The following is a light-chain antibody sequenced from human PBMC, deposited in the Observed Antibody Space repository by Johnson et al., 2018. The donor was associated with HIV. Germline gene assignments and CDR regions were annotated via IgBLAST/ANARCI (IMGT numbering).Light chain of an antibody. V-gene: IGLV1-51*02. CDR3: GIWDASLRPLYV. CDR1: SSNIENYF. Sequence: QPVLTQPPSVSAAPGQRVNISCSGHSSNIENYFVSWYQQLPGAAPRLLIYEDYKRPSGIPDRFSGSTSGASATLGITGLQTGDEAVYYCGIWDASLRPLYVFGTGTTITVL. J-gene: IGLJ1*01. CDR2: EDY.